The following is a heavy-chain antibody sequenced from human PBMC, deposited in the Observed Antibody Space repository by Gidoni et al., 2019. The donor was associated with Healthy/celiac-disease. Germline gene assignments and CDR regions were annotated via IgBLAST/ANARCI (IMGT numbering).Heavy chain of an antibody. CDR3: ASPLTDGGGPLYYYYYYMDV. V-gene: IGHV1-69*01. D-gene: IGHD3-16*01. Sequence: QVQLVQSGAEVQKPGSSVKVSCKASGGTFSSYAISWVRQAPGQGLEWMGGIIPIFGTANYAQKFQGRVTITADESTSTAYMELSSLRSEDTAVYYCASPLTDGGGPLYYYYYYMDVWGKGTTVTVSS. CDR2: IIPIFGTA. J-gene: IGHJ6*03. CDR1: GGTFSSYA.